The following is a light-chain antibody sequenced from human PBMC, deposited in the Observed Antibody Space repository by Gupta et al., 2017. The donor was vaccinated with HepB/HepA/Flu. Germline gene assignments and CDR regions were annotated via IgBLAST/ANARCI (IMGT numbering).Light chain of an antibody. CDR3: QQYNSYPWT. J-gene: IGKJ1*01. CDR1: RTVSSW. Sequence: DIQMTPYPSTLSASVGDRVTITCRASRTVSSWLAWFQQKPGMAPKFLIYKASSLDSGVPSRFSGSGSGTEFTLTINSLQTDDFGTYYCQQYNSYPWTFGQGTKVENK. CDR2: KAS. V-gene: IGKV1-5*03.